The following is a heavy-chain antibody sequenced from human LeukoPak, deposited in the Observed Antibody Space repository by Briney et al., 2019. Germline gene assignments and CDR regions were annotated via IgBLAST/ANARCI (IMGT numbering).Heavy chain of an antibody. V-gene: IGHV3-66*01. D-gene: IGHD6-13*01. CDR3: ARYSSSWAFDY. Sequence: GGSLRLSCAASGFTVSSNYMSWARQAPGKGLEWVSVIYSGGSTYYADSVKGRFTISRDNSKNTLYLQMNSLRAEDTAVYYCARYSSSWAFDYWGQGTLVTVSS. CDR1: GFTVSSNY. J-gene: IGHJ4*02. CDR2: IYSGGST.